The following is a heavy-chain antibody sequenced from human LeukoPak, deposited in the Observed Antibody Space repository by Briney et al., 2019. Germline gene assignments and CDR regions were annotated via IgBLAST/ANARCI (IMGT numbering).Heavy chain of an antibody. V-gene: IGHV3-74*01. Sequence: PGGSLRLSCAASGFTFRNYWMHWVRQAPGKGLVWVSRVIRDGSFTNYADSVKGRFTISRDNAKNTLYLQMNSLRAEDTAVYYCVRDGDDFNFDYWGQGSLVTVSS. CDR1: GFTFRNYW. CDR2: VIRDGSFT. D-gene: IGHD5-24*01. J-gene: IGHJ4*02. CDR3: VRDGDDFNFDY.